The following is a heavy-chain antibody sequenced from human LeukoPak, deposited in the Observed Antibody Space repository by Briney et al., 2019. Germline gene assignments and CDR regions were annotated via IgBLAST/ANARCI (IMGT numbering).Heavy chain of an antibody. CDR3: AKDQYYDISKGAFDI. V-gene: IGHV3-9*03. J-gene: IGHJ3*02. Sequence: GGSLRLSCAASGFTFDDYAMHWVRQAPGKGLEWVSGISWNSATIGYADSVKGRFTISRDNAKNSLYLQMNSLRAEDMALCYCAKDQYYDISKGAFDIWGQGTMVTVSS. CDR1: GFTFDDYA. D-gene: IGHD3-22*01. CDR2: ISWNSATI.